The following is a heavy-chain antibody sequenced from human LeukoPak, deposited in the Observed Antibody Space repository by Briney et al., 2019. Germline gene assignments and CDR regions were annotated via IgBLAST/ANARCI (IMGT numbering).Heavy chain of an antibody. J-gene: IGHJ4*02. CDR3: AREPLSSSWYGDPFDY. Sequence: PSETLSLTCSVSGGYISSRSYSWGWIRHSPGKGLEWIGNFHYSGSTYYNPSLKSRVTISVDTSKNQFSLKLSSVTAADTAVYYCAREPLSSSWYGDPFDYWGQGTLVTVSS. D-gene: IGHD6-13*01. CDR1: GGYISSRSYS. V-gene: IGHV4-39*07. CDR2: FHYSGST.